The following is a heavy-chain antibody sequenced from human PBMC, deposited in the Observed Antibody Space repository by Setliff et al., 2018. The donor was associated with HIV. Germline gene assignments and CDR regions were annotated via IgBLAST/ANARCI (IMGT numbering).Heavy chain of an antibody. CDR2: IRSKAYGGTT. CDR1: GFTFGDYA. V-gene: IGHV3-49*04. CDR3: TRDLTSIYGSGSPHDY. J-gene: IGHJ4*02. Sequence: GGSLRLSCTASGFTFGDYAMSWVRQAPGKGLEWVGFIRSKAYGGTTEYAASVKDRFTVSRDDSKSIAYLQINSLKTEDPAVYYCTRDLTSIYGSGSPHDYWGQGTLVTVSS. D-gene: IGHD3-10*01.